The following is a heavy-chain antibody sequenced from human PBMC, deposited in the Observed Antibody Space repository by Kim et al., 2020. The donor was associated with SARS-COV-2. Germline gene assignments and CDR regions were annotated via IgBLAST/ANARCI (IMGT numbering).Heavy chain of an antibody. Sequence: ASVKVSCKASGYTFTSYAMHWVRQAPGQRLEWMGWINAGNGNTKYSQKFQGRVTITRDTSASTAYMELSSLRSEDTAVYYCARGTHAYCSGGSCYRMSRDYYGMDVWGQGTTVTVSS. CDR2: INAGNGNT. CDR1: GYTFTSYA. D-gene: IGHD2-15*01. V-gene: IGHV1-3*01. CDR3: ARGTHAYCSGGSCYRMSRDYYGMDV. J-gene: IGHJ6*02.